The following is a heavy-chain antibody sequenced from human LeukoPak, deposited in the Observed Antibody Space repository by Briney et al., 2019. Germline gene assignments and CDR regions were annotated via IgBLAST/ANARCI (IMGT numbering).Heavy chain of an antibody. D-gene: IGHD3-22*01. J-gene: IGHJ4*02. V-gene: IGHV1-69*13. CDR3: ARGQMGYDSSGYYYSGVFDY. Sequence: SVKVSCKASGGTFSSYAISWVRQAPGQGLEWMGGIIPIFGTANYAQKFQGRVTITADESTSTAYMELSSLRSEDTAVYYCARGQMGYDSSGYYYSGVFDYWGQGTLVTVSS. CDR2: IIPIFGTA. CDR1: GGTFSSYA.